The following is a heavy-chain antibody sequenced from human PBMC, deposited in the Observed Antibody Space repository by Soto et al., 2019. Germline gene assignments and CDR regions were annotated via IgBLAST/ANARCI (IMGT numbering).Heavy chain of an antibody. CDR1: SFTFSGSA. Sequence: GGSLTLSCAASSFTFSGSAMHWVRQASGKGLEWVGRIRNKANSYATAYGGSMRDRFTISRDDSKKTAYLHMNSLNTEDTAVYFCTSALYSGYDSIGFYSYAMDVWGQGTTVTVSS. CDR3: TSALYSGYDSIGFYSYAMDV. J-gene: IGHJ6*02. CDR2: IRNKANSYAT. D-gene: IGHD5-12*01. V-gene: IGHV3-73*01.